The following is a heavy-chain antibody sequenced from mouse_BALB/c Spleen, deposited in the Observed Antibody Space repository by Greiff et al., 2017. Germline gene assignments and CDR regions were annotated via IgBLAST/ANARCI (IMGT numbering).Heavy chain of an antibody. D-gene: IGHD1-2*01. CDR2: ISYSGST. J-gene: IGHJ3*01. CDR1: GYSITSDYA. Sequence: EVKVEESGPGLVKPSQSLSLTCTVTGYSITSDYAWNWIRQFPGNKLEWMGYISYSGSTSYNPSLKSRISITRDTSKNQFFLQLNSVTTEDTATYYCARSETAKWFAYWGQGTLVTVSA. V-gene: IGHV3-2*02. CDR3: ARSETAKWFAY.